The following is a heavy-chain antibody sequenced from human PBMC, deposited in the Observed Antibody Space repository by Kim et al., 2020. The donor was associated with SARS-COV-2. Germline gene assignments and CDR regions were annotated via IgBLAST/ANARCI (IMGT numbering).Heavy chain of an antibody. CDR2: IRKEVYGGTT. CDR1: GFNFGDYA. D-gene: IGHD2-2*01. CDR3: TRVNDYCRSFSCY. J-gene: IGHJ4*03. Sequence: GGSLRLSCTASGFNFGDYAMAWFRQPPGKGLEWVGFIRKEVYGGTTEYAASVKGRFTISRDDSKTTAYLQMSSPITEDTAMYYCTRVNDYCRSFSCY. V-gene: IGHV3-49*03.